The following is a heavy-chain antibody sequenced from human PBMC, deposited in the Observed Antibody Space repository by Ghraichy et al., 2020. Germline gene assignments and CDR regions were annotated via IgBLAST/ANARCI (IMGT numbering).Heavy chain of an antibody. CDR1: SGSFSGYF. Sequence: SETLSLTCTVFSGSFSGYFWGWIRQPPGKGLEWIGEINPSGSTNYNPSLKSRVTISVDTSKKQFSLKLSSVTAADSVVYYCARARPERWGVTMKLSDLDYWGPGTLVTVSS. V-gene: IGHV4-34*01. CDR2: INPSGST. J-gene: IGHJ4*02. CDR3: ARARPERWGVTMKLSDLDY. D-gene: IGHD3-22*01.